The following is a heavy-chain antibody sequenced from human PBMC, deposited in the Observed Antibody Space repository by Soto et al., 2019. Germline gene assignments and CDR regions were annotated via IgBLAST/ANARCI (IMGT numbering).Heavy chain of an antibody. D-gene: IGHD3-22*01. CDR1: GFTFSSYE. Sequence: EVQLVESGGGLVQPGGSLRLSCAASGFTFSSYEMNWVRQAPGKGLEWVSYISSSGSTIYYADSVKGRFTISRDNAKNSLYLQMNSRRAEDTAVYYCARKDSSGYGWSYFDYWGQGTLVTVSS. J-gene: IGHJ4*02. CDR3: ARKDSSGYGWSYFDY. CDR2: ISSSGSTI. V-gene: IGHV3-48*03.